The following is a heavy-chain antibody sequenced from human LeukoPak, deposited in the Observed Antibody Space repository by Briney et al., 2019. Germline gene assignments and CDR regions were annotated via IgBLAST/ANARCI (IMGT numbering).Heavy chain of an antibody. CDR2: IWYDGSNK. CDR1: GFTFSNYG. V-gene: IGHV3-33*01. J-gene: IGHJ6*02. Sequence: GGSLRLSCAASGFTFSNYGMHWVRQAPGKGLEWVAVIWYDGSNKYYADSVKGRFTISRDNSKNTLYLQMNSLRAEDTAVYYCAREGIEAAAGSYYYYGMDVWGQGTTVTVSS. D-gene: IGHD6-13*01. CDR3: AREGIEAAAGSYYYYGMDV.